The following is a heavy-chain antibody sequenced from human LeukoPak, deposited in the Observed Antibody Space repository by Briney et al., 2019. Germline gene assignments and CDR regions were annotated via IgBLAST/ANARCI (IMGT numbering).Heavy chain of an antibody. CDR2: ISSSGSTI. CDR3: ASGYIFRGDDY. CDR1: GFTFSSYE. Sequence: PGGSLRLSCAASGFTFSSYEMNWVRQAPGKGLEWVSYISSSGSTIYYADSVKGRFTISRDNAKNSLYLQMNSLRAEDTAVYYCASGYIFRGDDYWGQGTLVTVSS. J-gene: IGHJ4*02. V-gene: IGHV3-48*03. D-gene: IGHD1-1*01.